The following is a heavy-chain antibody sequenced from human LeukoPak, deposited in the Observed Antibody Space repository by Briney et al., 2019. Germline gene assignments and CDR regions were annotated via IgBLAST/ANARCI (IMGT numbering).Heavy chain of an antibody. Sequence: SVKVSCRASGYTFTGYYMHWVRQAPGQGPEWMGGIIPIFGTANYAQKFQGRVTITADKSTSTAYMELSSLRSEDTAVYYCARGLYDSSGYYWEFDYWGQGTLVTVSS. CDR1: GYTFTGYY. CDR2: IIPIFGTA. J-gene: IGHJ4*02. CDR3: ARGLYDSSGYYWEFDY. V-gene: IGHV1-69*06. D-gene: IGHD3-22*01.